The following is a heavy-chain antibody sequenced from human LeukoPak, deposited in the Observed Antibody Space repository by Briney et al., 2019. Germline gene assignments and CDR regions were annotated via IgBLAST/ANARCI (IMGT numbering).Heavy chain of an antibody. CDR2: FDPEDGET. J-gene: IGHJ4*02. Sequence: ASVKVSCKVSGYTLTELSMHWVRQAPGKGLEWMGGFDPEDGETIYAQKFQGRVTMTEDTSTDTAYMELSSLRSDDTAVYYCARTYHYYDSSGYPLISYFDYWGQGTLVTVSS. V-gene: IGHV1-24*01. CDR1: GYTLTELS. D-gene: IGHD3-22*01. CDR3: ARTYHYYDSSGYPLISYFDY.